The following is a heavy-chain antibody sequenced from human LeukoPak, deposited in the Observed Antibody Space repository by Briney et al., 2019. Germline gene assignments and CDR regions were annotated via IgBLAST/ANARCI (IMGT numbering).Heavy chain of an antibody. V-gene: IGHV1-18*01. CDR3: ARGKSFSSGYYKYNWFDP. CDR1: GYTSTSYG. CDR2: ISAYNGNT. Sequence: ASVKVSCKASGYTSTSYGISWVRQAPGQGLEWMGWISAYNGNTNYAQKLQGRVTMTTDTSTSTAYMELRSLRSDDTAVYYCARGKSFSSGYYKYNWFDPWGQGTLVTVSS. J-gene: IGHJ5*02. D-gene: IGHD3-22*01.